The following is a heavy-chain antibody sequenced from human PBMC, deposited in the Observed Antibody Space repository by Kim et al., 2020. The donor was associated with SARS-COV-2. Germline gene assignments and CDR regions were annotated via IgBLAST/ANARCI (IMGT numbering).Heavy chain of an antibody. Sequence: GGSLRLSCAASGFTFSSYGMHWVRQAPGKGLEWVAVISYDGSNNYYADSVKGRFTISRDTSKNTLYLQMNSLRAEDTAVYYCAKDQGGYYYGSGSYNGMDVWSQWTTVTVSS. CDR1: GFTFSSYG. V-gene: IGHV3-30*18. CDR3: AKDQGGYYYGSGSYNGMDV. D-gene: IGHD3-10*01. CDR2: ISYDGSNN. J-gene: IGHJ6*02.